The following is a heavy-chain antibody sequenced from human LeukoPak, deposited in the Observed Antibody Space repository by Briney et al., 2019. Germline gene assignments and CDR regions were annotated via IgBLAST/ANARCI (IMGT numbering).Heavy chain of an antibody. Sequence: GGSLRLSCAASGFTFSSYAMHWVRQAPGKGLEWVAFIRYDGNSKYYADSVKGRFTISRDNSKNTLFLQMNSLTVEDTAVYYCAKDGGMRSDFDYWGQGTLVTVSS. CDR3: AKDGGMRSDFDY. V-gene: IGHV3-30*02. D-gene: IGHD3-3*01. CDR1: GFTFSSYA. CDR2: IRYDGNSK. J-gene: IGHJ4*02.